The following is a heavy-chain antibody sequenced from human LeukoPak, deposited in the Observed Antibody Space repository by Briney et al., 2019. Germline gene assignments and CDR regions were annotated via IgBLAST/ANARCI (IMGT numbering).Heavy chain of an antibody. J-gene: IGHJ3*02. CDR1: GGSIRSESYY. D-gene: IGHD6-19*01. CDR2: IYSSGSS. V-gene: IGHV4-61*02. CDR3: ARDMTGSGWNDAFDI. Sequence: SETLSLTCSVSGGSIRSESYYWSWIRQPAGKGLEWIGRIYSSGSSKFNPSLKSRVTISIDTSKNQFSLNLSSVTAADTAVYYCARDMTGSGWNDAFDIWGQGTMVTVSS.